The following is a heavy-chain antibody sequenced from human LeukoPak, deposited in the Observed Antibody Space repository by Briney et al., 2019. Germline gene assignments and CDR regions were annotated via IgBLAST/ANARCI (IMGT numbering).Heavy chain of an antibody. J-gene: IGHJ4*02. CDR3: ARVRGYSYAASIDY. D-gene: IGHD5-18*01. CDR2: VYYSGST. V-gene: IGHV4-59*01. CDR1: GGSISSYY. Sequence: SETLSLTCTVSGGSISSYYWSWIRQPPAKGLEWIGYVYYSGSTNYNPSLKNRVTMSVETSTNQFSLKLSSVTAADTAVYYCARVRGYSYAASIDYWGQGTLVTVSS.